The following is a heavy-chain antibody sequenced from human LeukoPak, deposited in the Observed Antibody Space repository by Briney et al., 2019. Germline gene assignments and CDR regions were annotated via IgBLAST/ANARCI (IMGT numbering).Heavy chain of an antibody. CDR1: GGSISSGGYS. Sequence: SETLSLTCAVSGGSISSGGYSWSWIRQPPGKGLEWIGYIYHSGSTYYNPSLKSRVTISVDTSKNQFSLKLSSVTAADTAVYYCARDPRQSDAFDIWGQGTMVTVSS. V-gene: IGHV4-30-2*01. CDR2: IYHSGST. J-gene: IGHJ3*02. CDR3: ARDPRQSDAFDI. D-gene: IGHD6-6*01.